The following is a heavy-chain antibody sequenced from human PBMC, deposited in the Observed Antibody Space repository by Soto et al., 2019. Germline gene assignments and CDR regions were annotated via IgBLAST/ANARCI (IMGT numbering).Heavy chain of an antibody. CDR3: VRELSRGWFDP. Sequence: PSETLSLTCTVSNDSINSYYWSWIRQPPGKGLEWIGYSYFSGGTDYNPSLKGRVTISVDRSRNQFSLKLTSVTAADTAVYYCVRELSRGWFDPWGQGTRVTVS. CDR2: SYFSGGT. V-gene: IGHV4-59*01. CDR1: NDSINSYY. D-gene: IGHD3-16*01. J-gene: IGHJ5*02.